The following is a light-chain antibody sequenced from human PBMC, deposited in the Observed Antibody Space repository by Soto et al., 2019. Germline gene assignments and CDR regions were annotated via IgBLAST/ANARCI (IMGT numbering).Light chain of an antibody. CDR2: AAS. CDR1: QGVTTY. J-gene: IGKJ2*01. Sequence: DIQLTQSPSFLSASVGDRVTITCRASQGVTTYLAWYQQNPGQAPKLLIYAASTLQSGVPSRFSGSGSGTDFTLTISSLQPEDFATYYCQQLNSYPYTFGQGTKLEIK. V-gene: IGKV1-9*01. CDR3: QQLNSYPYT.